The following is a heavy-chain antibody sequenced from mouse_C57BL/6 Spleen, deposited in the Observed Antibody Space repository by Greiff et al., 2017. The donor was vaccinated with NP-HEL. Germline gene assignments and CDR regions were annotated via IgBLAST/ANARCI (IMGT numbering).Heavy chain of an antibody. V-gene: IGHV1-55*01. CDR2: IYPGSGST. Sequence: QVQLQQPGAELVKPGASVKMSCKASGYTFTSYWITWVKQRPGQGLEWIGDIYPGSGSTNYNEKFKSKATLTVDTSSSTAYMQLSSLTSEDSAVYYCARYGYDYGGVDDWGQGTTLTVSS. CDR1: GYTFTSYW. D-gene: IGHD2-4*01. CDR3: ARYGYDYGGVDD. J-gene: IGHJ2*01.